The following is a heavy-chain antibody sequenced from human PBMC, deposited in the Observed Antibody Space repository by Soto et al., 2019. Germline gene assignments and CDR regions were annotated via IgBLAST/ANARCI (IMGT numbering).Heavy chain of an antibody. Sequence: EVQLVESGGGLVEPGGSLRLSCEASGFIFNNAWMNWVRQSPGKGLEWVGHIKSKGDVGTTDYAAPVKGRFIITRDDSKKTLYLQMDSLKTEDTAVYYCTTACGTTCYWSYYGMDVWGQGTTVTVSS. CDR1: GFIFNNAW. J-gene: IGHJ6*02. D-gene: IGHD2-2*01. CDR3: TTACGTTCYWSYYGMDV. CDR2: IKSKGDVGTT. V-gene: IGHV3-15*01.